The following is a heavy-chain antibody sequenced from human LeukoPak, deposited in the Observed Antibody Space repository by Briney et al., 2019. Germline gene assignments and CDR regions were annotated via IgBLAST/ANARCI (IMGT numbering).Heavy chain of an antibody. CDR3: ASQYCGGDCYPEYFQH. Sequence: PGGSLRLSCAASGFSFSTYWMHWVRQAPGKGLVWVARINPDGSTSSYADSVKGRLTISRDNAKNTLYLQMSSLKADDTAVYYCASQYCGGDCYPEYFQHWGQGTLVTVSS. CDR2: INPDGSTS. D-gene: IGHD2-21*02. CDR1: GFSFSTYW. J-gene: IGHJ1*01. V-gene: IGHV3-74*01.